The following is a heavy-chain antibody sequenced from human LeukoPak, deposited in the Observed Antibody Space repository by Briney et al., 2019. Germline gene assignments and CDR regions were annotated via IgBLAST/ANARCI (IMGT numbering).Heavy chain of an antibody. CDR1: GFTFSSYS. CDR3: ARGYYYDSSGPRTRYYYYYGMDV. D-gene: IGHD3-22*01. J-gene: IGHJ6*02. V-gene: IGHV4-34*08. Sequence: GSLRLSCAASGFTFSSYSMNWVRQPPGKGLEWIGEINHSGSTNYNPSLKSRVTISVDTSKNQFSLKLSSVTAADTAVYYCARGYYYDSSGPRTRYYYYYGMDVWGQGTTVTVSS. CDR2: INHSGST.